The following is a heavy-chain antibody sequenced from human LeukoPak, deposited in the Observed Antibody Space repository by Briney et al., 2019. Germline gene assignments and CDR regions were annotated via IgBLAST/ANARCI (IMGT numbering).Heavy chain of an antibody. J-gene: IGHJ4*02. CDR3: AKHAVAGILEAGFDY. D-gene: IGHD6-19*01. CDR2: ISSSSSYI. CDR1: GFTFSSYS. Sequence: PGGPLRLSCAASGFTFSSYSMNWVRQAPGKGLEWVSSISSSSSYIYYADSVKGRFTISRDNSKNTLYLQMNSLRAEDTAVYYCAKHAVAGILEAGFDYWGQGTLVTVSS. V-gene: IGHV3-21*04.